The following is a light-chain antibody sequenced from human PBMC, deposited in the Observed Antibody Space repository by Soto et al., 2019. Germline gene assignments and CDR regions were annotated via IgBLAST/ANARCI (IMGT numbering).Light chain of an antibody. Sequence: SYELTQPPSVSVAPGQTATITCGENNIGSRSVHWHLQKPGRAPVLVIYRNTERPSGIPERFSGSNFGNTATLTISSVEAGDEADYSCQVWDSSGDQYVFGPGTKLTVL. CDR3: QVWDSSGDQYV. CDR1: NIGSRS. CDR2: RNT. V-gene: IGLV3-21*02. J-gene: IGLJ1*01.